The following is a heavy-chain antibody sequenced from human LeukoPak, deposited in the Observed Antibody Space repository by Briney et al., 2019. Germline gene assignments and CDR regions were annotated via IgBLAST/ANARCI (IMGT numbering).Heavy chain of an antibody. CDR2: ISYDGSNK. J-gene: IGHJ4*02. D-gene: IGHD1-26*01. CDR3: ARDAELLRFDY. Sequence: GGSLRLSCAASGFTFSSYAMHWVRQAPGKGLEWVAVISYDGSNKYYADSVKGRFTISRDNSKNTLYLQMNSLRAEDTAVYYCARDAELLRFDYWGQGTLATVSS. CDR1: GFTFSSYA. V-gene: IGHV3-30*04.